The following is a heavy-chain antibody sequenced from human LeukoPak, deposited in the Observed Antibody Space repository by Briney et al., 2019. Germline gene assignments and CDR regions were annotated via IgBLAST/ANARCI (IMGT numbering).Heavy chain of an antibody. CDR1: GFTFSSYG. Sequence: PGGSLRLSCAASGFTFSSYGMHGVRQAPARGLEWVAVIWYDGSNKYYADSVKGRFTISRDNAKNSLYLQMNSLRAEDTAVYYCARDPYDFWSGSRYYYYYYYMDVWGKGTTVTVSS. J-gene: IGHJ6*03. CDR3: ARDPYDFWSGSRYYYYYYYMDV. D-gene: IGHD3-3*01. CDR2: IWYDGSNK. V-gene: IGHV3-33*01.